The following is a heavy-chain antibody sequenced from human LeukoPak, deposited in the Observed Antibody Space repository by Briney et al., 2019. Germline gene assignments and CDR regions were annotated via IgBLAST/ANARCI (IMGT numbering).Heavy chain of an antibody. CDR2: INHSGST. J-gene: IGHJ4*02. Sequence: SETLSLTCAVYGGSFSGYYWSLIRQPLGKGLEWIGEINHSGSTNYNPSLKSRVTISVDTSKNQFSLKLSSVTAADTAVYYCARAYGSGSPIDYWGQGTLVTVSS. CDR3: ARAYGSGSPIDY. CDR1: GGSFSGYY. D-gene: IGHD3-10*01. V-gene: IGHV4-34*01.